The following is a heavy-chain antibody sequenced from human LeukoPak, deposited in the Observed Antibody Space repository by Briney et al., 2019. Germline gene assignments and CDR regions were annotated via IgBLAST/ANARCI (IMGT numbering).Heavy chain of an antibody. CDR1: GYTFTSYG. Sequence: ASVKVSCKASGYTFTSYGISWVRQAPGQGLEWMGWMNPNSGNTGYAQKFQGRVTITRNTSISTAYMELSSLRSEDTAVYYCARGRGSYFQDYWGQGTLVTVSS. J-gene: IGHJ4*02. CDR3: ARGRGSYFQDY. CDR2: MNPNSGNT. V-gene: IGHV1-8*03. D-gene: IGHD1-26*01.